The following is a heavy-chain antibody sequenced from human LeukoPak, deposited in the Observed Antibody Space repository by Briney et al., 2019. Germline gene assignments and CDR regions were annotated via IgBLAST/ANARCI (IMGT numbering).Heavy chain of an antibody. CDR2: ISGSNRTI. CDR3: AKDLWNSGGHRGYLDL. CDR1: GFTFSSYS. Sequence: GGSLRLSCAASGFTFSSYSMNWVRQTPGKGLEWVSYISGSNRTIYHADSVKGRFTISRDNSQNTLYLQMNSLRAEDTAVYNCAKDLWNSGGHRGYLDLWGRGTLVTVSS. D-gene: IGHD1-26*01. J-gene: IGHJ2*01. V-gene: IGHV3-48*01.